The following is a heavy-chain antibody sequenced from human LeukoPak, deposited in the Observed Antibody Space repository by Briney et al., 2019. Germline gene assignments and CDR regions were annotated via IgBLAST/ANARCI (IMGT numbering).Heavy chain of an antibody. Sequence: PGGSLRLSCAASGFSFSSYALHWARQAPGKGLEWVAVTSYDGSDKCYADSVKGRFTISRDKSKNTLYLQMNSLRVEDTAVYYCARGGRIAVAGTDYWGQGTLVTVSS. D-gene: IGHD6-19*01. CDR1: GFSFSSYA. J-gene: IGHJ4*02. CDR3: ARGGRIAVAGTDY. CDR2: TSYDGSDK. V-gene: IGHV3-30-3*01.